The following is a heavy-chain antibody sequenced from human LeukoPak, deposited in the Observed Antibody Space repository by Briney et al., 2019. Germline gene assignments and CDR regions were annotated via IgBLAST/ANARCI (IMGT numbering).Heavy chain of an antibody. J-gene: IGHJ3*02. V-gene: IGHV4-4*07. CDR3: ARGGVRGVFGAFDI. CDR1: GASISSYY. D-gene: IGHD3-10*01. CDR2: IYSSVST. Sequence: SETLSLTCTVSGASISSYYWSWIRQPAGKGLEWIGRIYSSVSTNYNPALKSRVTMSVDTSKNQVSLKLSSVTAADTAVYYCARGGVRGVFGAFDIWGQGTIVTVSS.